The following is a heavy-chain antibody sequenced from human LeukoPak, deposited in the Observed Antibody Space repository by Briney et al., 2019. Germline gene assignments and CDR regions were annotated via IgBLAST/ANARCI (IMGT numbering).Heavy chain of an antibody. CDR1: GYTFTSYY. CDR2: INPSGGST. V-gene: IGHV1-46*01. Sequence: ASVKLSCKASGYTFTSYYMHWVRHASGQGLEWMGIINPSGGSTSYAQKFQGRVTMTRDTSTSTVYMELSSLRSEDTAVYYCARVKVYYDSSGGTLDYWGQGTLVTVSS. CDR3: ARVKVYYDSSGGTLDY. J-gene: IGHJ4*02. D-gene: IGHD3-22*01.